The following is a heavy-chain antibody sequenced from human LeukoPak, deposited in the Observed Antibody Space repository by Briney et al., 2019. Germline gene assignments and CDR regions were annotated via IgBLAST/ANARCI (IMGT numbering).Heavy chain of an antibody. CDR3: AKDAYPYCGGDCLGHAFDI. CDR1: GFTFSSYE. Sequence: PGGSLRLSCAASGFTFSSYEMNWVRQAPGKGLEWVSYISSSGSTIYYADSVKGRFTISRDNSKNTLYLQMNSLRAEDTAVYHCAKDAYPYCGGDCLGHAFDIWGQGTMVTVSS. CDR2: ISSSGSTI. J-gene: IGHJ3*02. V-gene: IGHV3-48*03. D-gene: IGHD2-21*02.